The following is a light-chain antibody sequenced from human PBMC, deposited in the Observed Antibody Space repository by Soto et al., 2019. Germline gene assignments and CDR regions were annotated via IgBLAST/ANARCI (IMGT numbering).Light chain of an antibody. CDR2: DAS. CDR3: QQHGISHIT. Sequence: ELVLTQSPSTLSLSPGDRATLSCRASQSVSSYLAWYQQKPGQAPRRLIYDASNRATGIPARFSGSGSGTDFTLTITRLEPDDSAVYYCQQHGISHITFGQGTRLEI. V-gene: IGKV3-11*01. J-gene: IGKJ5*01. CDR1: QSVSSY.